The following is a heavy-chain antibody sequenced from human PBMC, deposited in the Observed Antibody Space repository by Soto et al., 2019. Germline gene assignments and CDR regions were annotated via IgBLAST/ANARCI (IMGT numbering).Heavy chain of an antibody. CDR2: ITSGRSYL. D-gene: IGHD3-10*01. CDR3: ARVRRTDSTSGTYYHYGVDL. Sequence: EVQLVESGGGLVKPGGSLRLSCVGSGFTFSSYSMNWVRQAPGKGLEWISSITSGRSYLYYADSVRGRFTISRDNAKNSLCLKMNSLRGEDSAVYYCARVRRTDSTSGTYYHYGVDLWVQASTVTASS. J-gene: IGHJ6*02. V-gene: IGHV3-21*01. CDR1: GFTFSSYS.